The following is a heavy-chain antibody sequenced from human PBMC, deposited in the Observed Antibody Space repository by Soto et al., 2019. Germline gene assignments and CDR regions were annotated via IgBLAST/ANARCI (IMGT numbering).Heavy chain of an antibody. Sequence: SETLSLTCGVYRGSFSCFYWSWVRQTPGGGLEWIGEINHSGTTNYNPSFQNRVTISVDKSTNNFSLKMTSVTAADAAVYYCARGRGYVYGSNFYGLDVWGQGTTVTVSS. J-gene: IGHJ6*02. CDR2: INHSGTT. CDR1: RGSFSCFY. V-gene: IGHV4-34*01. CDR3: ARGRGYVYGSNFYGLDV. D-gene: IGHD6-25*01.